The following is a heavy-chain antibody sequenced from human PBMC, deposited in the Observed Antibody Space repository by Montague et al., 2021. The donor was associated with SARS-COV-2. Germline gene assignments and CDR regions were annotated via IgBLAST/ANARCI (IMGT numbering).Heavy chain of an antibody. J-gene: IGHJ4*02. CDR1: GGSISSGGYY. D-gene: IGHD3-3*01. Sequence: TLSLTCTVSGGSISSGGYYWSWIRQHPGKGLEWIGYTYYSGSTYYNPSLKSRVTISVDTSKNQFSLKLSSVTAADTAVYYCARVRGLTIFGVVGSFDYWGQGTLVTVSS. V-gene: IGHV4-31*03. CDR3: ARVRGLTIFGVVGSFDY. CDR2: TYYSGST.